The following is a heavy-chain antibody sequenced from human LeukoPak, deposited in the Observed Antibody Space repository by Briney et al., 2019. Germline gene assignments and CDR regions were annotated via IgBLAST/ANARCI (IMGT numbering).Heavy chain of an antibody. CDR3: ARDLGHTGYDLYDY. CDR2: MKQDGSEK. Sequence: GGSLRLSCAVSGINFRGYWMAWVRQAPGKGLEWVANMKQDGSEKYYVDSVKGRFTISRENAKNSLYLEMNSLRVEDTAVSYRARDLGHTGYDLYDYWGQGTLVTVSS. D-gene: IGHD5-12*01. J-gene: IGHJ4*02. V-gene: IGHV3-7*01. CDR1: GINFRGYW.